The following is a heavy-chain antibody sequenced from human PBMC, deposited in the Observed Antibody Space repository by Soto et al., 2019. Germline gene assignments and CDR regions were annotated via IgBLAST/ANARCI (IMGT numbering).Heavy chain of an antibody. CDR3: ARDPVGGNWFDP. J-gene: IGHJ5*02. Sequence: XSVKVSCKASGYTFTSYGISLVRQAPGQGLEWMGWINPYNGNTNYAQKLQGRVTMTTDTSTSTAYMELRRMRSDDTAVYYCARDPVGGNWFDPWGQGTLVTVSS. V-gene: IGHV1-18*01. CDR1: GYTFTSYG. CDR2: INPYNGNT. D-gene: IGHD1-26*01.